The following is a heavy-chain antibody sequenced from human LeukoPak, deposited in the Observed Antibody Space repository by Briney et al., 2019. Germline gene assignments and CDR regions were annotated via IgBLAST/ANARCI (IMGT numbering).Heavy chain of an antibody. CDR2: ISYDGSNK. J-gene: IGHJ4*02. Sequence: GGSLRLSCAASGFTFSSYAMHWVRQAPGKGLEGVAVISYDGSNKYYADSVKGRFTISRDNSKNTLYLQMNSLRAEDTAVYYCARSRRFRDSGMDYWGRGTLVTVSS. V-gene: IGHV3-30*04. D-gene: IGHD6-25*01. CDR3: ARSRRFRDSGMDY. CDR1: GFTFSSYA.